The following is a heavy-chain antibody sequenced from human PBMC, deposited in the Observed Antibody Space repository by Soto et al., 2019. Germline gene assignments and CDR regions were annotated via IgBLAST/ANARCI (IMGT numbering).Heavy chain of an antibody. D-gene: IGHD3-3*01. CDR3: ARDSPLWSKRSDYYYYMDV. CDR2: ISAYNGNT. V-gene: IGHV1-18*01. J-gene: IGHJ6*03. Sequence: ASVKVSCKASGYTFTSYGISWVRQAPGQGLEWMGWISAYNGNTNYAQKLQGRVTMTTDTSTSTAYMELRSLRSDDTAVYYCARDSPLWSKRSDYYYYMDVWGKGTTVTSP. CDR1: GYTFTSYG.